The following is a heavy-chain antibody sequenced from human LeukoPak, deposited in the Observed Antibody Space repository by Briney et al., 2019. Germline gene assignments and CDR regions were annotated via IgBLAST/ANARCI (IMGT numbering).Heavy chain of an antibody. Sequence: GGSLRLSCAASGFTFSSYWMSWVRQAPGKGLEWVANIKQDGSEKYYVDSVKGRFTISRDNAKNSLYLQMNSLRAEDTSVYYCTREVAGDTASDHWGQGTLVTVSS. CDR1: GFTFSSYW. J-gene: IGHJ5*02. CDR2: IKQDGSEK. D-gene: IGHD5-18*01. V-gene: IGHV3-7*01. CDR3: TREVAGDTASDH.